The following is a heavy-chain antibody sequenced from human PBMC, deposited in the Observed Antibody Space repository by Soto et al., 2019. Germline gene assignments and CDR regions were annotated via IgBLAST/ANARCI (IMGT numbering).Heavy chain of an antibody. D-gene: IGHD4-17*01. CDR1: GFSLSTREVV. J-gene: IGHJ4*02. CDR2: IYGNDDK. Sequence: QITLKESGPTLVKPTQALTLTCTFSGFSLSTREVVVGWVRQPPGKAPEWLTFIYGNDDKRYSPSLRSRLTITKDSSKSQVILTMTNMDPVDTATYYCVLRTTVTSVDYWGQGTLVSVSS. CDR3: VLRTTVTSVDY. V-gene: IGHV2-5*01.